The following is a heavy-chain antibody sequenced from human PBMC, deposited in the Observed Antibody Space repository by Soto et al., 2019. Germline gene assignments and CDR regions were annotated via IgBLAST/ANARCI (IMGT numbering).Heavy chain of an antibody. Sequence: ASVKVSCKASGYTFRNYGINWVRQAPGQGLEWMGWIGAYNGDTNYAHNFQGRVTMATDTPTSTAYIELRSLQSDDTAVYYCARDGRQFVPNSHNFEIWGQGTTVTVSS. CDR1: GYTFRNYG. CDR2: IGAYNGDT. J-gene: IGHJ3*02. CDR3: ARDGRQFVPNSHNFEI. D-gene: IGHD6-6*01. V-gene: IGHV1-18*01.